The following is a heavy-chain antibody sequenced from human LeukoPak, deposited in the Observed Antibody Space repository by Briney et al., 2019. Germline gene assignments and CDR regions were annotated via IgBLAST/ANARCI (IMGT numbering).Heavy chain of an antibody. J-gene: IGHJ4*02. CDR3: ARDQNSGFGH. CDR1: GGSISSRGYY. V-gene: IGHV4-31*03. D-gene: IGHD4-23*01. Sequence: SETLSLTCTVSGGSISSRGYYWSWIRQHPGTSLEWIGYISYSGSTYYNPSLKSRVTISGDTSKNQFSLRLTSVSAADTAVYYCARDQNSGFGHWGQGTLVTVPS. CDR2: ISYSGST.